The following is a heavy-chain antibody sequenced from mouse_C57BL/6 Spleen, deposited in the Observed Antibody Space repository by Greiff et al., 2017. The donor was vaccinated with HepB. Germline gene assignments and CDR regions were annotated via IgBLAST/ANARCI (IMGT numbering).Heavy chain of an antibody. CDR2: ISYDGSN. V-gene: IGHV3-6*01. CDR1: GYSITSGYY. J-gene: IGHJ2*01. D-gene: IGHD2-1*01. Sequence: EVQLQESGPGLVKPSQSLSLTCSVTGYSITSGYYWNWIRQFPGNKLEWMGYISYDGSNNYNPSLKNRISITRDTSKNQFFLKLNSVTTEDTATYYCARNYEYFGYWGQGTTLTVSS. CDR3: ARNYEYFGY.